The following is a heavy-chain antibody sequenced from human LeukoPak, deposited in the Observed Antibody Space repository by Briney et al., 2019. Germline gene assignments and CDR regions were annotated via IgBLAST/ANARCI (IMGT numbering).Heavy chain of an antibody. CDR1: GFTFIDYS. J-gene: IGHJ4*02. CDR2: ITSSSSYI. CDR3: GRGPSGYHTP. V-gene: IGHV3-21*01. D-gene: IGHD5-12*01. Sequence: GGSLRLSCAASGFTFIDYSMDWVRQAPGKGLEWVSSITSSSSYIYYADSVKGRFTISRDNSKNTLDLQMNSLRAEDTAVYYCGRGPSGYHTPGGQETLVTVSS.